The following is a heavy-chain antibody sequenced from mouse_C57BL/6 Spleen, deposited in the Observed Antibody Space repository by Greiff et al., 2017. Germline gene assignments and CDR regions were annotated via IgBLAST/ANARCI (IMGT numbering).Heavy chain of an antibody. J-gene: IGHJ3*01. D-gene: IGHD1-2*01. V-gene: IGHV1-9*01. CDR2: ILPGSGST. Sequence: VKLVESGAELMKPGASVKLSCKATGYTFTGYWIEWVKQRPGHGLEWIGEILPGSGSTNYNEKFKGKATFTADKSSNTAYMQLSSLTTEDSAIYYCARRWGIYYGHWFAYWGQGTLVTVSA. CDR1: GYTFTGYW. CDR3: ARRWGIYYGHWFAY.